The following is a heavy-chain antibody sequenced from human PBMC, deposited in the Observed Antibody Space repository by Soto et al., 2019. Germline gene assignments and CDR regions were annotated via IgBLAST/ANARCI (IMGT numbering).Heavy chain of an antibody. CDR1: GGSFSGYY. Sequence: LSLTCAVYGGSFSGYYWSWIRQPPGKGLEWIGEINHSGSTNYNPSLKSRVTISVDTSKNQFSLKLSSVTAADTAVYYCARSYYYGSGSDWYYGMDVWGQGTTVTVSS. V-gene: IGHV4-34*01. D-gene: IGHD3-10*01. CDR2: INHSGST. CDR3: ARSYYYGSGSDWYYGMDV. J-gene: IGHJ6*02.